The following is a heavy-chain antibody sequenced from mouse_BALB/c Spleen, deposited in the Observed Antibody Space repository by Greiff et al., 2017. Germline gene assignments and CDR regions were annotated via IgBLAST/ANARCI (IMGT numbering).Heavy chain of an antibody. CDR1: GFTFSSYA. J-gene: IGHJ3*01. CDR3: ARDYGSSSAWFAY. D-gene: IGHD1-1*01. V-gene: IGHV5-6-5*01. CDR2: ISSGGST. Sequence: EVQLVESGGGLVKPGGSLKLSCAASGFTFSSYAMSWVRQTPEKRLEWVASISSGGSTYYPDSVKGRFTISRDNARNILYLQMSSLRSEDTAMYYCARDYGSSSAWFAYWGQGTLVTVSA.